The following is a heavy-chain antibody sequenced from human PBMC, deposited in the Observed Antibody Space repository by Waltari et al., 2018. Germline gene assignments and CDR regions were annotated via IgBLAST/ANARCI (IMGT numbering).Heavy chain of an antibody. CDR1: GFAFRNYE. CDR2: ISSGASTI. CDR3: ARGEGGANEY. J-gene: IGHJ4*01. Sequence: EVQLVESGGGLVPPGGSLRLLCAASGFAFRNYEMNWVRQAPGKGLDWVSYISSGASTIFYADSVKGRFTISRDNAKNSVYLEMNSLRADDTAIYYCARGEGGANEYWGQGTLVTVSS. D-gene: IGHD1-26*01. V-gene: IGHV3-48*03.